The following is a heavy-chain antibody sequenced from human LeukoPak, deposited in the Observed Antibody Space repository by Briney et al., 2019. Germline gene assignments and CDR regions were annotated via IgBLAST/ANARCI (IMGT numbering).Heavy chain of an antibody. V-gene: IGHV5-51*01. CDR1: GYSFSDYW. D-gene: IGHD2-8*02. CDR3: ARRLSVTGAPFDY. Sequence: GESLKISCRGSGYSFSDYWIGWVRQMPGEGLEWMGLISASGSDFRNSPSFEGQVTISVDKSINTAYLQWSRLRASDTAIYYCARRLSVTGAPFDYWGQGTLVTVSS. J-gene: IGHJ4*02. CDR2: ISASGSDF.